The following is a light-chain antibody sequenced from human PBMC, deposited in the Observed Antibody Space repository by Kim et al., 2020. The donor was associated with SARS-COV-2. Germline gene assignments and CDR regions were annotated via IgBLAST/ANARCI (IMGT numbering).Light chain of an antibody. V-gene: IGLV1-51*01. CDR1: SFNIGNNY. CDR2: DNS. Sequence: GHKVTLSCDGRSFNIGNNYVSWYQQLPGTAPKLLIYDNSKRPSGIPDLFSGSKSGTSATLSITGLQTGDEADYYCGTWDSSRSAVVFGGGTQLTVL. CDR3: GTWDSSRSAVV. J-gene: IGLJ2*01.